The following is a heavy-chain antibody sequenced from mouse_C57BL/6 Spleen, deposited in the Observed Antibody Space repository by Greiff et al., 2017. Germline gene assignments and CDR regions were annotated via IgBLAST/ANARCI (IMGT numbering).Heavy chain of an antibody. Sequence: EVMLVDSGGGLVKPGGSLKLSCAASGFTFSDYGMHWVRQAPEKGLEWVAYISRGSSTIYYADTVTGRFTISRDKAKNTLFLQMTRLRSEDTAMYYCARNADNVYYFDYWGQGTTLTVSS. V-gene: IGHV5-17*01. CDR2: ISRGSSTI. CDR1: GFTFSDYG. J-gene: IGHJ2*01. D-gene: IGHD1-3*01. CDR3: ARNADNVYYFDY.